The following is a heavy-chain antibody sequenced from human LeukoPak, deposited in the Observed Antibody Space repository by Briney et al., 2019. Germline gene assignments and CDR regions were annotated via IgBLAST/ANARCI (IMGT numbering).Heavy chain of an antibody. CDR1: GGSISSGDYY. V-gene: IGHV4-30-4*01. CDR2: IYYSGST. CDR3: ARLHILTGRYFDL. Sequence: SETLSLTCSVSGGSISSGDYYWSWLRHPPGKGLEGIGYIYYSGSTFYNPSLKSRVTISVDTSKNQFSLKLTSVTAADTAVYYCARLHILTGRYFDLWGRGTLVTVSS. D-gene: IGHD3-9*01. J-gene: IGHJ2*01.